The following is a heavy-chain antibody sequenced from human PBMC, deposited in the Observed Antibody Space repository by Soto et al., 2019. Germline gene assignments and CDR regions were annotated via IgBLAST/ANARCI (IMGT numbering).Heavy chain of an antibody. D-gene: IGHD4-17*01. V-gene: IGHV1-69*12. CDR2: IIPVFGTA. J-gene: IGHJ6*02. CDR3: ARGDATKIVVTTYYAMDV. Sequence: QVQLVQSGAEVKKPGSSVKVSCKASGGSLSNYGISWVRQAPGQGLEWMGGIIPVFGTANYAQKFQGRVTITADESTNIVYTDVTSLRSEDTAVYYCARGDATKIVVTTYYAMDVWGQGTTVTVSS. CDR1: GGSLSNYG.